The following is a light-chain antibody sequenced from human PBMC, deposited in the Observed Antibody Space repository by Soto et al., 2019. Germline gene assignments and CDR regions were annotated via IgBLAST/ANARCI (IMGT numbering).Light chain of an antibody. J-gene: IGLJ3*02. Sequence: SYELTQPPSVSVSPGHTASITCSGDKLGDKYVCWYQQKPGQSPVLVIYQDIKRPSGIPERFSGSNSGNTATLTISGTQGXXXXXXXCQAWDSNIVVFGGGTKLTV. V-gene: IGLV3-1*01. CDR1: KLGDKY. CDR3: QAWDSNIVV. CDR2: QDI.